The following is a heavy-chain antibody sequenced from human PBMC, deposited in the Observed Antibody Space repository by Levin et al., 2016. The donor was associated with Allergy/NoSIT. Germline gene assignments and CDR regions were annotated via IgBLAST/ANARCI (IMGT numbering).Heavy chain of an antibody. CDR1: GGSFSGYY. V-gene: IGHV4-34*01. Sequence: SETLSLTCAVYGGSFSGYYWSWIRQPPGKGLEWIGEINHSGSTNYNPSLKSRVTISVDTSKNQFSLKLSSVTAADTAVYYCARRGGTGTGPPTHYYYGMDVWGQGTTVTVSS. CDR2: INHSGST. D-gene: IGHD1-7*01. J-gene: IGHJ6*02. CDR3: ARRGGTGTGPPTHYYYGMDV.